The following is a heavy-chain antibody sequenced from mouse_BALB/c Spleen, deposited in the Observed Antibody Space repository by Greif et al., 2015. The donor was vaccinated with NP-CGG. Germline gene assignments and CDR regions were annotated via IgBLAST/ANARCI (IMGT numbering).Heavy chain of an antibody. J-gene: IGHJ4*01. V-gene: IGHV1-9*01. D-gene: IGHD2-3*01. Sequence: VQLVESGAELMKPGASVKISCKATGYTFSSYWIEWVKQRPGHGLEWIGEILPGSGSTNYNEKFKGKATFTADTSSNTAYIQLNRLTSELSALYHCTRESNLCRHFWGQRTSLPVSS. CDR3: TRESNLCRHF. CDR1: GYTFSSYW. CDR2: ILPGSGST.